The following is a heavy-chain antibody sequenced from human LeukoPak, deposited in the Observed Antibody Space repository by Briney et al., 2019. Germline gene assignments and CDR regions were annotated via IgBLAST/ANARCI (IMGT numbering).Heavy chain of an antibody. J-gene: IGHJ4*02. CDR1: GGTFSSYA. CDR3: ARGPFRPAAMNTYYFDY. Sequence: SVKVSCKASGGTFSSYAISWVRQAPGQGLEWMGRIIPILGIANYAQKFQGRVTITADQSTSTAYMELSSLRSEDTAVYYCARGPFRPAAMNTYYFDYWGQGTLVTVSS. V-gene: IGHV1-69*04. D-gene: IGHD2-2*01. CDR2: IIPILGIA.